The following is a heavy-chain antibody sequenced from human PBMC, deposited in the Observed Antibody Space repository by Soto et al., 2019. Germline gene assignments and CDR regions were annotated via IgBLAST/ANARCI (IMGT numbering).Heavy chain of an antibody. CDR1: GGPFRGYG. CDR3: ATPARDFYGPFYQHSGLDV. V-gene: IGHV1-69*01. J-gene: IGHJ6*02. Sequence: QVQLVQSGPEVKKTGSSMKVSCKASGGPFRGYGLNWVRQAPGQGLEWIGGIIPNFGAPNYAQKFQGRVSITEDEVTTTIYMELKGLRSEDTAVYYCATPARDFYGPFYQHSGLDVWGQGTRLTVSS. D-gene: IGHD3-16*01. CDR2: IIPNFGAP.